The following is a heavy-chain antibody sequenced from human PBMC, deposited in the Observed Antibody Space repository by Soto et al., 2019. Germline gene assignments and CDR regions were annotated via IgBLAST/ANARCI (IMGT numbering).Heavy chain of an antibody. CDR3: ARERTYQMFGDDALDF. D-gene: IGHD2-2*01. CDR2: IYSSGKT. Sequence: SETLSLTCTVSGGSLNNYNWNWIRQSAGTGLEWIGRIYSSGKTYYNPSLKSRVTLSLDMLNNQISLKVTSVTAADTAMYYCARERTYQMFGDDALDFWGLGTMLTVSS. J-gene: IGHJ3*01. V-gene: IGHV4-4*07. CDR1: GGSLNNYN.